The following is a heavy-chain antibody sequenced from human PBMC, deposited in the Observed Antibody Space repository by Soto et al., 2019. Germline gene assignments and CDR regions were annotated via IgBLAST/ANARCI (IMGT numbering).Heavy chain of an antibody. CDR1: GFTFSNYA. CDR2: IGGRGTSS. V-gene: IGHV3-23*01. D-gene: IGHD3-22*01. Sequence: GGSLSLACAASGFTFSNYAMSWVRQAPGKGLEWVSGIGGRGTSSYYADSVKGRFAISRDNSYNTLFLQLHSLRAEDTAVYYCAKSRYADSSGDYYDFWGQGTRVTVSS. J-gene: IGHJ4*02. CDR3: AKSRYADSSGDYYDF.